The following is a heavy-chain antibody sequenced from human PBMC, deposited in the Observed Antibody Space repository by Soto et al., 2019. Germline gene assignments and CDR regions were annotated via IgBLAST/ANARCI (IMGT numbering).Heavy chain of an antibody. CDR2: ISSSSSYT. Sequence: GSLRLSCAASGFTFSDYYMSWIRQAPGKGLEWVSYISSSSSYTNYADSVKGRFTISRDNAKNSLYLQMNSLRAEDTAVYYCAAGVDRYCSSTSCYERGYYYYYGMDVWGQGTTVTVSS. J-gene: IGHJ6*02. CDR1: GFTFSDYY. V-gene: IGHV3-11*06. CDR3: AAGVDRYCSSTSCYERGYYYYYGMDV. D-gene: IGHD2-2*01.